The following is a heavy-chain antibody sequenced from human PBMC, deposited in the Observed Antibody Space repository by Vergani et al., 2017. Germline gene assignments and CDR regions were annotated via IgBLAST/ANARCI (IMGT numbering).Heavy chain of an antibody. CDR2: IYSGGST. CDR1: GFTVSSNY. Sequence: VQLVESGGGLVKPGGSLRLSCAASGFTVSSNYMSWVRQAPGKGLEWVSVIYSGGSTYYADSVKGRFTISRHNSKNTLYLQMNSLRAEDTAVYYCARDRAVVVPAGGHRGPPYYMDVWGKGTTVTVSS. J-gene: IGHJ6*03. CDR3: ARDRAVVVPAGGHRGPPYYMDV. D-gene: IGHD2-2*01. V-gene: IGHV3-53*04.